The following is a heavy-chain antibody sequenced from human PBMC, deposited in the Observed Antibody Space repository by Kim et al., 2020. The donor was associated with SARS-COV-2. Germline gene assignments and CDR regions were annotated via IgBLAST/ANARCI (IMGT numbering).Heavy chain of an antibody. Sequence: GGSLRLSCAASGFTFSSYSMNWVRQAPGKGLEWVSSISSSSSYIYYADSVKGRFTISRDNAKNSLYLQMNSLRAEDTAVYYCARDHGAAAGPGWFDPWGQGTLVTVSS. CDR2: ISSSSSYI. V-gene: IGHV3-21*01. D-gene: IGHD6-13*01. CDR3: ARDHGAAAGPGWFDP. CDR1: GFTFSSYS. J-gene: IGHJ5*02.